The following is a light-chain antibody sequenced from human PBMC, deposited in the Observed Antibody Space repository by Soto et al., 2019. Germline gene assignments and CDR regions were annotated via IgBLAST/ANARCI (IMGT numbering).Light chain of an antibody. J-gene: IGKJ5*01. V-gene: IGKV3-11*01. CDR1: QSVSTS. CDR3: QQCSNWPIT. Sequence: EIVLTQSPATLSLSPGERATLSCRASQSVSTSLALYQQKPGQAPRLLIYDASTRATGIPASFSGSGSGTDFTITISSRASEDFAVYYCQQCSNWPITFGRGTRLEIK. CDR2: DAS.